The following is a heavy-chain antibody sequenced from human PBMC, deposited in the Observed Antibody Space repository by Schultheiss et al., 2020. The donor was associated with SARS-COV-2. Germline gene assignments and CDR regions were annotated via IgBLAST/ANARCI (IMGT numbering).Heavy chain of an antibody. CDR2: ISSSSSTI. D-gene: IGHD1-7*01. Sequence: GESLKISCAASGFTFSSYGMHWVRQAPGKGLEWVSFISSSSSTIYYADSVKGRFTISRDNAKNSLYLQMNSLRDEDTAVYYCARDPNWNYGGLFDYWGQGTLVTVSS. CDR1: GFTFSSYG. CDR3: ARDPNWNYGGLFDY. V-gene: IGHV3-48*02. J-gene: IGHJ4*02.